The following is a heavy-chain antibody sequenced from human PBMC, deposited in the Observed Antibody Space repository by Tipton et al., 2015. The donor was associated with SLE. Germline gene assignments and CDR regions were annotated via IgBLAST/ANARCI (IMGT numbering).Heavy chain of an antibody. CDR3: ARSALAGSHYFYYGLDV. CDR1: GYIFTNYW. V-gene: IGHV5-51*03. D-gene: IGHD6-19*01. J-gene: IGHJ6*02. CDR2: IYPGDADT. Sequence: QLVQSGAELKKAGESLRISCKASGYIFTNYWIGWVRQMPGKGLEWMGIIYPGDADTRYTPSFQGQGTISVDKTISTAYLQWSSLKTSHSAMYYCARSALAGSHYFYYGLDVWGQVTAVNVSS.